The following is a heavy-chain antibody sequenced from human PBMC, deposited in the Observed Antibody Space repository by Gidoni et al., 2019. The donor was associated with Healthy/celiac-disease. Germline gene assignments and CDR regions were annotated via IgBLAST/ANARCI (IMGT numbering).Heavy chain of an antibody. CDR2: IYHSGST. Sequence: QVQLQESGPGLVKPSGTLSLTCAVSGGSISSSNWLRWGRQPPAKGLEWSGEIYHSGSTNYNPSLKSRVTISVDKSKNQFSRKLSSVTAADTAVYYCATGNEEAASGYFDSWGQGTMVTVSA. J-gene: IGHJ3*02. D-gene: IGHD3-22*01. V-gene: IGHV4-4*02. CDR1: GGSISSSNW. CDR3: ATGNEEAASGYFDS.